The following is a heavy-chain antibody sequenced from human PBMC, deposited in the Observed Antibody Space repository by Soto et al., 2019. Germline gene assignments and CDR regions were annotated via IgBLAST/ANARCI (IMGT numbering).Heavy chain of an antibody. D-gene: IGHD6-13*01. CDR1: GFTFSSYA. CDR2: ISYDGSNK. Sequence: PGGSLRLSCAASGFTFSSYAMHWVRQAPGKGLEWVAVISYDGSNKYYADSVKGRFTISRDNSKNTLYLQMNSLRAEDTAVYYCASDIAAAGSFDYWGQGTLVTVSS. J-gene: IGHJ4*02. V-gene: IGHV3-30-3*01. CDR3: ASDIAAAGSFDY.